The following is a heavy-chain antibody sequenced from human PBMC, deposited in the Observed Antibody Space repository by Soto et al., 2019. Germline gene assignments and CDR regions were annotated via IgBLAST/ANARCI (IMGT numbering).Heavy chain of an antibody. J-gene: IGHJ4*02. Sequence: GGSLRLSCAASGFTFNDYAVTWGRQAPGKGLEWVSTISGSAGSTYYTDSVKGRFTISRDNSRNTVYLQMNSLRAEETAVYYCGKEIRSAYFTLDSWGQGTLVTVSS. V-gene: IGHV3-23*01. CDR1: GFTFNDYA. D-gene: IGHD6-19*01. CDR2: ISGSAGST. CDR3: GKEIRSAYFTLDS.